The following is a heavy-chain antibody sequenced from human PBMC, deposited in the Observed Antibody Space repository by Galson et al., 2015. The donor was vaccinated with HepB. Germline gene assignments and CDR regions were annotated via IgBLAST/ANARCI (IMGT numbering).Heavy chain of an antibody. CDR2: ISSSSSTI. V-gene: IGHV3-48*02. Sequence: SLRLSCAASGFTFSSYSMNWVRQAPGKGLEWVSYISSSSSTIYYADSVKGRFTISRDNAKNSLYLQMNSLRDEDTAVYYCARGSRGWLRLNPYYFDYWGQGTLVTVSS. D-gene: IGHD5-12*01. CDR1: GFTFSSYS. CDR3: ARGSRGWLRLNPYYFDY. J-gene: IGHJ4*02.